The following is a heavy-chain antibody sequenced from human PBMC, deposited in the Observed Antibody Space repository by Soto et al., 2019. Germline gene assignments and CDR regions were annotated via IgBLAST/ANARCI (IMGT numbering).Heavy chain of an antibody. CDR3: VGIYDSSGYAAFDI. Sequence: QLQLQESGPGLVKPSETLSLTCTVSGGSISSSSWYWGWIRQPPGKGLEWIGSGYYSGSTYYNPTLKSRATISVDTSKHQFSLKLRSVTAADTAVYYCVGIYDSSGYAAFDIWGQGKIVTTSS. D-gene: IGHD3-22*01. CDR1: GGSISSSSWY. V-gene: IGHV4-39*01. J-gene: IGHJ3*02. CDR2: GYYSGST.